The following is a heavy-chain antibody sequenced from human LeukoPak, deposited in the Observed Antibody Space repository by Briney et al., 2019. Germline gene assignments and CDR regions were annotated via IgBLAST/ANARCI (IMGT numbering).Heavy chain of an antibody. J-gene: IGHJ5*01. D-gene: IGHD2-2*01. CDR3: TRWACAGTSCYVLDS. V-gene: IGHV3-11*06. CDR2: SSTTGHQT. CDR1: GFTFSDYY. Sequence: GGSLRLSCAASGFTFSDYYVNWIRQAPGKGLEWVSYSSTTGHQTNYADSVKGRFTISRDHAKNSVYLQMNSLRAEDTAVYYCTRWACAGTSCYVLDSWGQGTPATVSS.